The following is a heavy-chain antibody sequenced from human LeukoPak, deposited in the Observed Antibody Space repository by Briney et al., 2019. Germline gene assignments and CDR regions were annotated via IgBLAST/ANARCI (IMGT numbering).Heavy chain of an antibody. CDR1: GYSISSGYY. Sequence: SETLSLTCTVSGYSISSGYYWGWIRQPPGKGLEWIGIIYHSGRTDYNPSLKSRVTISEDTSKNQFSLKLSSVTAADTAVYYCARVGVVVPAATFDYWGQGTLVTVSS. J-gene: IGHJ4*02. CDR2: IYHSGRT. CDR3: ARVGVVVPAATFDY. V-gene: IGHV4-38-2*02. D-gene: IGHD2-2*01.